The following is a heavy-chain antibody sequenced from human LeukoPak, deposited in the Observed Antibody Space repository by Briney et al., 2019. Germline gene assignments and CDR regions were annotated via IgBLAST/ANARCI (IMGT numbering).Heavy chain of an antibody. CDR2: IYSGGTT. CDR1: GFNVSSSF. J-gene: IGHJ4*02. Sequence: GGSLRLSCAASGFNVSSSFLSWVRQATGKGLEYVSVIYSGGTTYYADSVKGRFTISRDNSKNTVHLQMNSLRAEDTAVYYCARAQGRGFDYWGQGTLATVSA. CDR3: ARAQGRGFDY. V-gene: IGHV3-66*01.